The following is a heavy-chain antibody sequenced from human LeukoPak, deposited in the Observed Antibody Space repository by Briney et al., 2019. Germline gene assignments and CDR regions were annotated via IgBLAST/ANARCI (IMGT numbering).Heavy chain of an antibody. Sequence: VSVKVSCKASGYTFTGYYMHWVRQAPGQGLEWMGWINPNSGDTKYAQKFQGRVTMTRDTSISTAYMELSRLRSDDTAVYYCARDLGYDSSGYWYWGQGTLVTVSS. J-gene: IGHJ4*02. CDR1: GYTFTGYY. V-gene: IGHV1-2*02. CDR2: INPNSGDT. CDR3: ARDLGYDSSGYWY. D-gene: IGHD3-22*01.